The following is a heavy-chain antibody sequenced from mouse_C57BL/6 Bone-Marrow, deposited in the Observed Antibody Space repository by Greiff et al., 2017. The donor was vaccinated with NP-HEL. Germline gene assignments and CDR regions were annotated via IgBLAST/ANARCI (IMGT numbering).Heavy chain of an antibody. D-gene: IGHD1-1*01. CDR3: TTGYYGSSSHYYAMDD. CDR1: GFNIKDDY. Sequence: EVQLQQSGAELVRPGASVKLSCTASGFNIKDDYMHWVKQRPEQGLEWIGWIDPENGDTEYASKFQGKATITADTSSNTAYLQLSSLTSEDTAVYYCTTGYYGSSSHYYAMDDWGQGTSVTVSS. V-gene: IGHV14-4*01. CDR2: IDPENGDT. J-gene: IGHJ4*01.